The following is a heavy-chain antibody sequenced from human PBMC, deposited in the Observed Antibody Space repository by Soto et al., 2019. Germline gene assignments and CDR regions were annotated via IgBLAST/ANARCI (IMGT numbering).Heavy chain of an antibody. Sequence: PSETLSLTCTVSGGSISSSSYYWGWIRQPPGKGLEWIGSIYYSGSTYYNPSLKSRVTISVDTSKNQFSLKLSSVTAADTAVYYCARVCSGGSCYYYYGMDVWGQGTTVTVSS. J-gene: IGHJ6*02. CDR2: IYYSGST. CDR1: GGSISSSSYY. CDR3: ARVCSGGSCYYYYGMDV. D-gene: IGHD2-15*01. V-gene: IGHV4-39*01.